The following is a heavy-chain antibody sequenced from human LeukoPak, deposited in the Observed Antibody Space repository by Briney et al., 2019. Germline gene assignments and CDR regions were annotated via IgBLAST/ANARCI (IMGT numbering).Heavy chain of an antibody. CDR1: GFTFDDYA. V-gene: IGHV3-9*01. CDR2: ISWNSGSI. CDR3: AKATWGRLRGLWSGYPAAGFNGYYGMDV. D-gene: IGHD3-3*01. J-gene: IGHJ6*02. Sequence: PGRSLRLSCAASGFTFDDYAMHWVRQAPGKGLEWVSGISWNSGSIGYADSAKGRFTISRDNAKNSLYLQMNSLRAEDTALYYCAKATWGRLRGLWSGYPAAGFNGYYGMDVWGQGTTVTVSS.